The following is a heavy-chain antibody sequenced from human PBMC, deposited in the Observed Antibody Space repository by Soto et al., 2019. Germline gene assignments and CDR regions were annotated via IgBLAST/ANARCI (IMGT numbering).Heavy chain of an antibody. J-gene: IGHJ6*02. CDR3: ARERQQLVRSYYYYGMDV. CDR2: IYYSGST. D-gene: IGHD6-13*01. V-gene: IGHV4-30-4*01. CDR1: GGSISSGDYY. Sequence: QVQLQESGPGLVKPSQTLSLTCTVSGGSISSGDYYWSWIRQPPGKGLEWIEYIYYSGSTYYNPSLKSRVTISVDTSKNQFSLKLSSVTAADTAMYYCARERQQLVRSYYYYGMDVWGQGTTVTVSS.